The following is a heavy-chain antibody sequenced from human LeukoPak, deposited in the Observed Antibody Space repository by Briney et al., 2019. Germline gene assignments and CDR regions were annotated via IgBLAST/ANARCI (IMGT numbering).Heavy chain of an antibody. V-gene: IGHV4-61*02. J-gene: IGHJ4*02. Sequence: SQTLSLTCTVSGGPISSGSYYWSWIRQPAGKGLEWIGRIYTSGSTNYNPSLKSRVTISVDTSKNQFSLKLSSVTAADTAVYYCAREPDSSGWGFDYWGQGTLVTVSS. D-gene: IGHD6-19*01. CDR2: IYTSGST. CDR1: GGPISSGSYY. CDR3: AREPDSSGWGFDY.